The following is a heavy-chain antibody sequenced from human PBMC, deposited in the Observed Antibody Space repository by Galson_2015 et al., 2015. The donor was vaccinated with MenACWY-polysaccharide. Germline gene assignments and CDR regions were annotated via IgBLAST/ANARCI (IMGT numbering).Heavy chain of an antibody. J-gene: IGHJ4*02. Sequence: SLRLSCAASGFTFTTYWMTWVRQAPGKGLEWVANIKKDGTEKYYADSVKGRFTISRDNAKDSLYLQMNSLRAEDTAVYFCARGTPGIEDFDYWGQGILVTVSS. V-gene: IGHV3-7*01. CDR3: ARGTPGIEDFDY. CDR1: GFTFTTYW. D-gene: IGHD1-1*01. CDR2: IKKDGTEK.